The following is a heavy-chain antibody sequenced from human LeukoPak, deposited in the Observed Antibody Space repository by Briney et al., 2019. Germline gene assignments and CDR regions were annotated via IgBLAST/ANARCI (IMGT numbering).Heavy chain of an antibody. D-gene: IGHD2-15*01. J-gene: IGHJ5*02. CDR2: ISSSSSYI. Sequence: GGSLRLSCAASGVTFSSYSINWVRQAPGKGLEGVSSISSSSSYIYYADSVKRRFTISRDNAKNSLYLQMNSLRAEDRAVYYCASGYRSGGSCYEEQSWGQGTLVTV. CDR3: ASGYRSGGSCYEEQS. V-gene: IGHV3-21*01. CDR1: GVTFSSYS.